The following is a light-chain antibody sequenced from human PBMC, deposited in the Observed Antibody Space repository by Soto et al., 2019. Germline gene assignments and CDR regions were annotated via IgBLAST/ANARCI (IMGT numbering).Light chain of an antibody. CDR1: QSVSSSY. Sequence: EIVLTQSPGTLSLSPGERATLSCRASQSVSSSYLAWYQQKPGQAPRLLIYGTSSRATAIPDRFSGSGSGTDFTLPISRLEPEDCAVYYCQQYGSSSWTFGQGTKVDIK. CDR3: QQYGSSSWT. V-gene: IGKV3-20*01. CDR2: GTS. J-gene: IGKJ1*01.